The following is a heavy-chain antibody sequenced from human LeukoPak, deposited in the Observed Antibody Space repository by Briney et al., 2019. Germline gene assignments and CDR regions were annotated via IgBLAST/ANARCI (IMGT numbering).Heavy chain of an antibody. CDR3: ARVHLALQFHFDY. D-gene: IGHD3-3*01. CDR2: VNHSGST. J-gene: IGHJ4*02. Sequence: SETLSLACAVYGGSFSGYHWSWIRQPPGKGLEWIGEVNHSGSTNYDPSLKSRVTISVDTSKNQFSLKLSSVTAADTGVYYCARVHLALQFHFDYWGQGTLITVSS. V-gene: IGHV4-34*01. CDR1: GGSFSGYH.